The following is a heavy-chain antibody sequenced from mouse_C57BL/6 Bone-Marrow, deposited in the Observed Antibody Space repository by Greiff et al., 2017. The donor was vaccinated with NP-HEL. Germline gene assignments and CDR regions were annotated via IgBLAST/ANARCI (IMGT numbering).Heavy chain of an antibody. CDR2: IDPETGGT. D-gene: IGHD2-2*01. J-gene: IGHJ4*01. CDR3: TRCGGYDGPGAMDY. CDR1: GYTFTDYE. V-gene: IGHV1-15*01. Sequence: QVQLQQSGAELVRPGASVTLSCKASGYTFTDYEMHWVKQTPVHGLEWIGAIDPETGGTAYNQKFKGKAILTADKSSSTAYMELRSLTSEDSAVYYCTRCGGYDGPGAMDYWGQGTSVTVSS.